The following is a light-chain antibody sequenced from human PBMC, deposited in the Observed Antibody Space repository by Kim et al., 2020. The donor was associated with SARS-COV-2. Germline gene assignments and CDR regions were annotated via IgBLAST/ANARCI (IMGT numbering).Light chain of an antibody. CDR3: ASQGGYDYV. Sequence: PVQTVATCGYATIGVCDSYTYVSCYQQHPCNSPKLRMYEVTKRPPGVPDRYSGSMSGNTASLTVFGVQAEDETVYYCASQGGYDYVYATGTEITVL. J-gene: IGLJ1*01. CDR1: IGVCDSYTY. CDR2: EVT. V-gene: IGLV2-8*01.